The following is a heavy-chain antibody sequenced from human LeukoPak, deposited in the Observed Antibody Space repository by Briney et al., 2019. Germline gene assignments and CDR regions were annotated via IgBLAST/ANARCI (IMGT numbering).Heavy chain of an antibody. Sequence: GGSLRLSCATSGFIFSSYSVNWVRQAPGKGLVRVAYISSGGSTIYYADSVRGRFTISRDSARNALYLQMDSLRDEDTAVYYCARDETGVGSGGIDLWGQGTLVTVSS. CDR2: ISSGGSTI. CDR3: ARDETGVGSGGIDL. CDR1: GFIFSSYS. J-gene: IGHJ4*02. D-gene: IGHD2-8*02. V-gene: IGHV3-48*02.